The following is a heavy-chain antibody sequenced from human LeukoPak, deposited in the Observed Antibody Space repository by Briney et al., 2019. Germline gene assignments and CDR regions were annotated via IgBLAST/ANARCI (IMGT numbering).Heavy chain of an antibody. Sequence: ASVKLSCTASGYTFTSCYMHWMRHRHAPGLGWMGIINPSGGSTSYAQKFQGRVTTTRDTSTSTVYMELSSLRAEDTAVYYCARERRDGYNSYGMDVWGQGTTVTVSS. CDR2: INPSGGST. CDR1: GYTFTSCY. D-gene: IGHD5-24*01. V-gene: IGHV1-46*01. J-gene: IGHJ6*02. CDR3: ARERRDGYNSYGMDV.